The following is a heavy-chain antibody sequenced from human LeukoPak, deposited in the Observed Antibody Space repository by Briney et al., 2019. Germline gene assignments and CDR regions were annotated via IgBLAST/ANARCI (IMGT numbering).Heavy chain of an antibody. J-gene: IGHJ4*02. Sequence: GGSLRLSCAASGFTFSSYSMNWVRQAPGKGLEWVSSISSSSSYIYYADSVKGRFTISRDNVKNSLYLQMNSLRAEDTAVYYCATVPIAAIDYWGQGTLVTVSS. CDR3: ATVPIAAIDY. CDR2: ISSSSSYI. V-gene: IGHV3-21*01. D-gene: IGHD6-13*01. CDR1: GFTFSSYS.